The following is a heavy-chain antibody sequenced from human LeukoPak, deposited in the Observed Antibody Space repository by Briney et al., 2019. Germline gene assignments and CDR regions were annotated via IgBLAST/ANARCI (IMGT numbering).Heavy chain of an antibody. CDR3: AKDLSRRYSVFDP. CDR2: ISSSGSTI. J-gene: IGHJ5*02. V-gene: IGHV3-11*04. D-gene: IGHD1-14*01. CDR1: GFTFSDYY. Sequence: GGSLRLSCAASGFTFSDYYMSWIRQAPGKGLEWVSYISSSGSTIYYADSVKGRFTISRDNSKNTLYLQMNSLRAEDTAVYYCAKDLSRRYSVFDPWGQGTLVTVSS.